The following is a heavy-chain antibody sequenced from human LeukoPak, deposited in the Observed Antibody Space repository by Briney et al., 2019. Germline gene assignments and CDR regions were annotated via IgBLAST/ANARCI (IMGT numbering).Heavy chain of an antibody. Sequence: GGSLRLSCAASGFTFSDYYMSWLRQAPGKGLEWVSYISSSGSTIYYAASVKGRFTISRDNAKNSLYLQMNSLRAEDTAVYYCARDHYDSSGYYPWAFDIWGQGTMVTVSS. D-gene: IGHD3-22*01. J-gene: IGHJ3*02. CDR3: ARDHYDSSGYYPWAFDI. V-gene: IGHV3-11*01. CDR2: ISSSGSTI. CDR1: GFTFSDYY.